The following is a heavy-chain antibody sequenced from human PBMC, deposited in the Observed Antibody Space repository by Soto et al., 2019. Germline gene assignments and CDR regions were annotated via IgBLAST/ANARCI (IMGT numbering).Heavy chain of an antibody. CDR1: GYTFTSYG. J-gene: IGHJ4*02. Sequence: ASVKVSCKASGYTFTSYGISWVRQAPGQGLEWMGWISAYNGNTNYAQKLQGRVTMTTDTSTSTAYMELRSLGSDDTAVYYCARNGLLRYFDWSSIDYWGQGTLVTVSS. CDR2: ISAYNGNT. V-gene: IGHV1-18*04. CDR3: ARNGLLRYFDWSSIDY. D-gene: IGHD3-9*01.